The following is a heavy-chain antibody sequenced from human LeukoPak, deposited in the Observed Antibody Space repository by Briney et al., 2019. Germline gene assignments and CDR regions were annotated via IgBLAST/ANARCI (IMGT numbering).Heavy chain of an antibody. V-gene: IGHV3-48*02. Sequence: PGGSLRLSCAASGFTFSTYSMNWVRQAPGKGLEWISYITSSSSTISYAESVKGRFTISRDNAKNSLHLQMNSLRDEDTAVYYCARVGTGRCGMDVWGQGTTVTVSS. CDR1: GFTFSTYS. J-gene: IGHJ6*02. CDR3: ARVGTGRCGMDV. D-gene: IGHD1/OR15-1a*01. CDR2: ITSSSSTI.